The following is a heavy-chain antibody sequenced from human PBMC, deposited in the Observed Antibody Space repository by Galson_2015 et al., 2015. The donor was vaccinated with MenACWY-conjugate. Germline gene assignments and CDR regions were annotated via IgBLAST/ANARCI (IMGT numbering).Heavy chain of an antibody. Sequence: SLRLSCAASGFTFSRYGMNWVRQAPGKGLDWVALIWYDGSRKYYADSVKGRFTISRDNAKNTLSLQMNSLRAEDTAVYYCARGPPIANCGNDCYHNFDCWGQGTLVTVSS. D-gene: IGHD2-21*02. J-gene: IGHJ4*02. V-gene: IGHV3-33*01. CDR1: GFTFSRYG. CDR2: IWYDGSRK. CDR3: ARGPPIANCGNDCYHNFDC.